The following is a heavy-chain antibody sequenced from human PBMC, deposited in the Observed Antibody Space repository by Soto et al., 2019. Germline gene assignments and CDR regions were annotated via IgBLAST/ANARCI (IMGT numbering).Heavy chain of an antibody. J-gene: IGHJ3*02. Sequence: GASVKVSCKASGYTFTSYGIIWVRQAPGQGLEWMGWISAYNGNTNYAQKLQGRVTMTTDTSTSTAYMELRSLRSDDTAVYYCASVDYDSSGYYTNDAFDIWGQGTMVTVSS. CDR1: GYTFTSYG. CDR2: ISAYNGNT. CDR3: ASVDYDSSGYYTNDAFDI. D-gene: IGHD3-22*01. V-gene: IGHV1-18*01.